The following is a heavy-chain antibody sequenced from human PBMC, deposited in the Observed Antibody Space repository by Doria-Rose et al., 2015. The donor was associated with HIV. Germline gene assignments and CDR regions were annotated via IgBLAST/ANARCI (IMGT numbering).Heavy chain of an antibody. Sequence: QESGPVLVKPTETLTLTCTVSGVSLSSPGMGVSWIRQPPGKALEWLANIDSNDERSYNASLRSRLTISRRTSKSQVVLTMTDMDPVDTATYYCARIKSSRWYHKYYFDFWGQGTLVIVSA. CDR1: GVSLSSPGMG. V-gene: IGHV2-26*01. CDR3: ARIKSSRWYHKYYFDF. J-gene: IGHJ4*02. CDR2: IDSNDER. D-gene: IGHD6-13*01.